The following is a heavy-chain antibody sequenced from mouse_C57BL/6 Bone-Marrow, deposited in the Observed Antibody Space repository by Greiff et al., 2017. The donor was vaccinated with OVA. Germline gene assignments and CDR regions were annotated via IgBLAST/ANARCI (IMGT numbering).Heavy chain of an antibody. J-gene: IGHJ2*01. CDR3: ARDRELGRGYFDY. CDR1: GFTFSDYY. CDR2: INYDGSST. V-gene: IGHV5-16*01. Sequence: EVQVVESEGGLVQPGSSMKLSCTASGFTFSDYYMAWVRQVPEKGLEWVANINYDGSSTYYLDSLKSRFIISRDNAKNILYLQMSSLKSEDTATYYCARDRELGRGYFDYWGQGTTLTVSS. D-gene: IGHD4-1*01.